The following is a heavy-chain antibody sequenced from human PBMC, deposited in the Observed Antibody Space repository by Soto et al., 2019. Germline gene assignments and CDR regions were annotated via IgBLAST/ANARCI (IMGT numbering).Heavy chain of an antibody. CDR2: MNPNSGNT. D-gene: IGHD2-2*01. Sequence: ASVKVSCKASGYIFTSYDINWVRQATGQGLEWMGWMNPNSGNTGYAQKFQGRVTMTRNTSISTAYMELSSLRSEDTAVYYCAGTSRDIVVVPAADDAFDIWGQGTMVTVSS. CDR1: GYIFTSYD. CDR3: AGTSRDIVVVPAADDAFDI. V-gene: IGHV1-8*01. J-gene: IGHJ3*02.